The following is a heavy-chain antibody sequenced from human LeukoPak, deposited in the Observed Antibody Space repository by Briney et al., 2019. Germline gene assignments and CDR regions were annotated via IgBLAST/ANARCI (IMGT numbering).Heavy chain of an antibody. CDR1: GYTLTGHY. D-gene: IGHD7-27*01. CDR2: ISPHSGFT. CDR3: ARQTGDDALDI. Sequence: ASVKVSCKASGYTLTGHYIHWVRQAPGQGLEWMGWISPHSGFTMYPQRFQGRVSMTTDTSISTAFLEVRRLRSDDTAAYYCARQTGDDALDIWGQGTMITVYS. V-gene: IGHV1-2*02. J-gene: IGHJ3*02.